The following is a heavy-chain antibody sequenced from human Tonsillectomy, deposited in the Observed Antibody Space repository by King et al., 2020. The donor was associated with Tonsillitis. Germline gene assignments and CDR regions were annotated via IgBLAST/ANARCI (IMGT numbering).Heavy chain of an antibody. CDR3: ARSIATADPFDQ. V-gene: IGHV3-23*03. Sequence: VQLVESGGDLVQPGGSLRLSCAASGFTFSNYAMTWVRQVPGKGLEGGAVISSGGDNTHYADSVKGRFTIPRDNSKNTLYLQMNSLRADDTAIYCCARSIATADPFDQWGQGTLVTVSS. CDR2: ISSGGDNT. CDR1: GFTFSNYA. J-gene: IGHJ4*02. D-gene: IGHD6-13*01.